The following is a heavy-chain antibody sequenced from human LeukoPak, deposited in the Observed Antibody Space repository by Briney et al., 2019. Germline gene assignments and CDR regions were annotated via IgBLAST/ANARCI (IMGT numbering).Heavy chain of an antibody. CDR3: ARHPGYYYYYMAV. J-gene: IGHJ6*03. CDR1: GGSISSYY. CDR2: IYYSGST. Sequence: PSETLSLTCTVSGGSISSYYWSWIRQPPGKGLEWIGYIYYSGSTNYNPSLKSRVTISVDTSKNQFSLKLSSVTAADTAVYYCARHPGYYYYYMAVWGKGTTVTISS. V-gene: IGHV4-59*08.